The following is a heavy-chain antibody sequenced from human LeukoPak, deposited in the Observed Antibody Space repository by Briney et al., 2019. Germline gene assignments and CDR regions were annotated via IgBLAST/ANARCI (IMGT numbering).Heavy chain of an antibody. D-gene: IGHD3-22*01. CDR2: FDPEDGET. J-gene: IGHJ4*02. CDR1: GYTLTELS. V-gene: IGHV1-24*01. Sequence: ASVEVSCKVSGYTLTELSMHWVRQAPGKGLEWMGGFDPEDGETTYAQKFQGRVTMTEDTSTDTAYMELSSLRSEDTAVYYCATDYDSSGYYSGVLGYWGQGTLVTVSS. CDR3: ATDYDSSGYYSGVLGY.